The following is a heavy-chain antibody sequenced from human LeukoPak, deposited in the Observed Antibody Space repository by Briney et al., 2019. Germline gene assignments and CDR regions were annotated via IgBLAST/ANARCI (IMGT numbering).Heavy chain of an antibody. Sequence: TTGGSLRLSCAASGFTFSSYSMNWVRQAPGKGLEWVSSISSSSSYIYYADSVKGRFTISRDNAKNSLYLQMNSLRAEDTAVYYCARDASWDIVVVPAAIPTRSDYWGQGTLVTVSS. CDR3: ARDASWDIVVVPAAIPTRSDY. J-gene: IGHJ4*02. D-gene: IGHD2-2*01. V-gene: IGHV3-21*01. CDR1: GFTFSSYS. CDR2: ISSSSSYI.